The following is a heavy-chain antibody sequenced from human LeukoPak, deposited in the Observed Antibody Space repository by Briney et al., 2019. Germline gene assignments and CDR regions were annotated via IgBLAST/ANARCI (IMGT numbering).Heavy chain of an antibody. V-gene: IGHV4-39*01. Sequence: SETLSLTCTVSGGSISSSSYYWGWIRQPPGKGLEWIGSIYYSGGTYYNPSLKSRVTISVDTSKNQFSLKLSSVTAADTAVYYCARVARGWLQSNYFDYWGQGTLVTVSS. CDR2: IYYSGGT. D-gene: IGHD5-24*01. CDR1: GGSISSSSYY. CDR3: ARVARGWLQSNYFDY. J-gene: IGHJ4*02.